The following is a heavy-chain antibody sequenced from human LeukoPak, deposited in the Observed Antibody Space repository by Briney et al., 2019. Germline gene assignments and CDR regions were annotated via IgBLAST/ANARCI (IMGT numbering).Heavy chain of an antibody. Sequence: PAETLSLTCTVSGGSITDYYYNWIRQPPGQGQGLEWIGFISPGGNTNYNPSLKGRVSISVDKSKYQCSLKVTSVAAADTAMYYCARLAIRSTWYFDLWGRGTLVTVSS. V-gene: IGHV4-4*09. CDR2: ISPGGNT. CDR3: ARLAIRSTWYFDL. D-gene: IGHD3-10*01. CDR1: GGSITDYY. J-gene: IGHJ2*01.